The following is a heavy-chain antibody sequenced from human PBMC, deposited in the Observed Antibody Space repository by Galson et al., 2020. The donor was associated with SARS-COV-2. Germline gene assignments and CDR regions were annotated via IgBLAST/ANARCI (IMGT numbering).Heavy chain of an antibody. Sequence: GKGLEWIGTIYHSGSTYYNPSLKSRVTISVDTSKNQFSLNLSSVTAADTAVYYCARARYCSSTSCSNFYGMDVWGQGTTVTVSS. CDR2: IYHSGST. V-gene: IGHV4-38-2*02. J-gene: IGHJ6*02. CDR3: ARARYCSSTSCSNFYGMDV. D-gene: IGHD2-2*01.